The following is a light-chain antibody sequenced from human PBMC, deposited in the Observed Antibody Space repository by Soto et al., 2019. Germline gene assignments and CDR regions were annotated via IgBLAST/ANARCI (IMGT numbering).Light chain of an antibody. CDR1: SSDVGGYNY. CDR2: EVN. Sequence: QSALTQPPSASGSPGQSVAISCTGTSSDVGGYNYVSWYQQHPGKAPKLMIYEVNKRPSGVPDRFSGSKSGNTADLTVSGLQAEDEADYYCSSYAGSSNVFGTGTKVTVL. V-gene: IGLV2-8*01. J-gene: IGLJ1*01. CDR3: SSYAGSSNV.